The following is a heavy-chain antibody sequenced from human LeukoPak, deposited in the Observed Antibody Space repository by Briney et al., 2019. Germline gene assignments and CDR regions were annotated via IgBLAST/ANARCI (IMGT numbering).Heavy chain of an antibody. V-gene: IGHV3-21*01. Sequence: SGGSLRLSCAASGFTFSTYSMNWVRQAPGKGLEWVASISSSSRYIYYADSVEGRFTISRDNAKNSLYLQMSSLRAEDTAVYYCAKDIHYFQSDYWGQGTLVTVSS. D-gene: IGHD3-10*01. CDR2: ISSSSRYI. J-gene: IGHJ4*02. CDR3: AKDIHYFQSDY. CDR1: GFTFSTYS.